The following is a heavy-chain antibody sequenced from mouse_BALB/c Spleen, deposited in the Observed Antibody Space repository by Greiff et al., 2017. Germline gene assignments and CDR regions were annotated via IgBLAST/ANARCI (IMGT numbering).Heavy chain of an antibody. Sequence: DVQLQESGGGLVQPGGSRKLSCAASGFTFSSFGMHWVRQAPEKGLEWVAYISSGSSTIYYADTVKGRFTISRDNPKNTLFLQMTSLRSEDTAMYYCARHQWGFAYWGQGTLVTVSA. J-gene: IGHJ3*01. V-gene: IGHV5-17*02. CDR2: ISSGSSTI. CDR3: ARHQWGFAY. CDR1: GFTFSSFG.